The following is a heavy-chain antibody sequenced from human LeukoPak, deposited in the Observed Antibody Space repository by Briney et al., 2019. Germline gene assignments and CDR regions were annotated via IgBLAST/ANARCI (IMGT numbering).Heavy chain of an antibody. Sequence: GGSLRLSCAASGFTFSSYAMSWVRQAPGKGLEWVSAISGSGGSTYYADSVNGRFTISRDNSKNTLYLQMNSLRAEDTAVYYCAKGRSYYGSGSYYPYYYFDYWGQGTLVTVSS. J-gene: IGHJ4*02. V-gene: IGHV3-23*01. CDR1: GFTFSSYA. D-gene: IGHD3-10*01. CDR2: ISGSGGST. CDR3: AKGRSYYGSGSYYPYYYFDY.